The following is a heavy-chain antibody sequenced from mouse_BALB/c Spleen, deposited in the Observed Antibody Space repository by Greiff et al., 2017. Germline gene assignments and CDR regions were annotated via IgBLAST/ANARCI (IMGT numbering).Heavy chain of an antibody. V-gene: IGHV3-5*02. D-gene: IGHD1-1*01. Sequence: EVKLVESGPGLVKPSQTVSLTCTVTGISITTGNYRWSWIRQFPGNKLEWIGYIYYSGTITYNPSLTSRTTITRDTSKNQFFLEMNSLTAEDTATYYCAREGDYYGYAMDYWGQGTSVTVSS. CDR2: IYYSGTI. CDR3: AREGDYYGYAMDY. CDR1: GISITTGNYR. J-gene: IGHJ4*01.